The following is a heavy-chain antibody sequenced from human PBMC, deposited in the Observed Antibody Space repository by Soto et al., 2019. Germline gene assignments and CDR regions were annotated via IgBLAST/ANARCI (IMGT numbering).Heavy chain of an antibody. D-gene: IGHD6-13*01. V-gene: IGHV4-59*12. J-gene: IGHJ6*02. CDR2: IYYSGST. Sequence: SETLSLTCTVSGGSISSYYWSWIRQPPGKGLEWIGYIYYSGSTNYNPSLKSRVTISVDTSKNQFSLKLSSVTAADTAVYYLARATGSSSWYYYYYGMDVWGQGTTVTVAS. CDR3: ARATGSSSWYYYYYGMDV. CDR1: GGSISSYY.